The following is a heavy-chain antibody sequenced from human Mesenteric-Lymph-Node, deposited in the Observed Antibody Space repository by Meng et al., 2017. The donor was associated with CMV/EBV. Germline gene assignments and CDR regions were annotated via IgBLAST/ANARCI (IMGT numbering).Heavy chain of an antibody. V-gene: IGHV3-30*02. CDR3: AKDQGAWAFDC. J-gene: IGHJ4*02. D-gene: IGHD4/OR15-4a*01. Sequence: GESLKISCAASGFTFSTYSMHWVRQAPGKGLECVAFIRYDGSNADYADSVKGRFTISRDNSKNTVYLQMNSLRPEDTALYYCAKDQGAWAFDCWGQGTLVTVSS. CDR2: IRYDGSNA. CDR1: GFTFSTYS.